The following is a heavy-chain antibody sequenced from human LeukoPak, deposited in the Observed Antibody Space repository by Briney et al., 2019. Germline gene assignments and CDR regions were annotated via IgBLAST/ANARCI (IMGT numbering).Heavy chain of an antibody. CDR1: GFPFGTYA. CDR3: AKVGWYGDLEH. CDR2: ISDSGVSI. D-gene: IGHD3-10*01. J-gene: IGHJ1*01. Sequence: PGGSLRLSCEGSGFPFGTYAMTWVRHAPGRGLEWVATISDSGVSIYYADSVKDRFTISRDNNENTVYLQMNSLRVEDTALYYCAKVGWYGDLEHWGQGTQVAVSS. V-gene: IGHV3-23*01.